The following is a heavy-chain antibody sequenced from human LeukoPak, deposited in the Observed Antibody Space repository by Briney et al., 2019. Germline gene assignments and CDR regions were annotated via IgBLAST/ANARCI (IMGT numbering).Heavy chain of an antibody. Sequence: PGGSLRLPCAASGFTFGSYAMHWVRQAPGKGLEWVAVMSFDGTHIYYADSVKGRFTISRDNSKNTLYLQMNSLRAEDTAVYYCVKEYGSGLLDYWGQGTLVTVSS. V-gene: IGHV3-30-3*02. CDR1: GFTFGSYA. D-gene: IGHD3-10*01. J-gene: IGHJ4*02. CDR3: VKEYGSGLLDY. CDR2: MSFDGTHI.